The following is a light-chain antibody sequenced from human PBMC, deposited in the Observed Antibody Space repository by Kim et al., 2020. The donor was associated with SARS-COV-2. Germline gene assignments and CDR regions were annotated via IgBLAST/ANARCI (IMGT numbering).Light chain of an antibody. CDR2: AAS. Sequence: ASVGDRVTRTCRASQGISNYLAWYQQKTGKVPNLLIYAASTLQSGVPSRFSGSGSGTDFTLTISSLRPEDVATYYCQKSDSAPWTFGQGTKVDIK. CDR1: QGISNY. V-gene: IGKV1-27*01. CDR3: QKSDSAPWT. J-gene: IGKJ1*01.